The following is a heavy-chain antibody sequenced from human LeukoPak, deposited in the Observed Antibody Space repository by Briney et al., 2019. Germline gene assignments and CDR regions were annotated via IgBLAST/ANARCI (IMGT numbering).Heavy chain of an antibody. CDR3: ARLGMPFNFDY. D-gene: IGHD2-2*01. CDR2: IYYSGST. Sequence: SETLSLTCTVSGGSISSGGYYWSWIRQHPGKGLEWIGYIYYSGSTNYNPSLKSRVTISVDTSKNQFSLKLSSVTAADTAVYYCARLGMPFNFDYWGQGTLVTVSS. J-gene: IGHJ4*02. V-gene: IGHV4-61*08. CDR1: GGSISSGGYY.